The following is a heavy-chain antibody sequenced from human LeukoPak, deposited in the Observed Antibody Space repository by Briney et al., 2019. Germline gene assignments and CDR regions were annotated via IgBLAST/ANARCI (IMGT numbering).Heavy chain of an antibody. CDR2: ISYDGSNK. CDR1: GFTFSSYG. V-gene: IGHV3-30*18. D-gene: IGHD4-17*01. Sequence: GGSLRLSCAASGFTFSSYGMHWVRQAPGKGLEWVAVISYDGSNKYYADSVKGRFTISRDNSKNTLYLQMNSLRAEDTAVYYCAKDQSVTTSAFDYWGREPWSPSPQ. J-gene: IGHJ4*02. CDR3: AKDQSVTTSAFDY.